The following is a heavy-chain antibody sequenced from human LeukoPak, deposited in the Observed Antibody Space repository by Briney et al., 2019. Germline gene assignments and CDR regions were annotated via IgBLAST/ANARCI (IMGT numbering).Heavy chain of an antibody. V-gene: IGHV3-23*01. J-gene: IGHJ4*02. D-gene: IGHD1-14*01. CDR3: TRGLAPDPGYFDS. Sequence: GGSLRLSCVGSGFTFRSHAMSWVRQAPEKGLEFVSGIYENGGTTYYADSVKGRFSISRDNSKNTVYLQMNRLRAEDTAVYYCTRGLAPDPGYFDSWGQGTLVTVSS. CDR2: IYENGGTT. CDR1: GFTFRSHA.